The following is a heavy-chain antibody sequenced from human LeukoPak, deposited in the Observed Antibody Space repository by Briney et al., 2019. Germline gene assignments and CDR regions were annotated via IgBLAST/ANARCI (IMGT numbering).Heavy chain of an antibody. CDR3: ARDPALYYYDSSGYYSGYFDY. Sequence: SETLSLTCTVSGGSISSYYWSWIRQPAGKGLEWIGRIYTSGSTNYNPSLKSRVTMSVDTSKNQFSLKLSSVTAADTAVYYCARDPALYYYDSSGYYSGYFDYWGQGTLVTDSS. J-gene: IGHJ4*02. CDR2: IYTSGST. V-gene: IGHV4-4*07. CDR1: GGSISSYY. D-gene: IGHD3-22*01.